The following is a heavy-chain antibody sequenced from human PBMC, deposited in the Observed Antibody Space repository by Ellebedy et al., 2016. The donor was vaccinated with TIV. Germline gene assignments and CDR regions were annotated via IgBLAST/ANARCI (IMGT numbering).Heavy chain of an antibody. CDR3: AKDRTPGDGYWVFDN. D-gene: IGHD3-22*01. V-gene: IGHV3-23*01. Sequence: GESLKISCAASGFTFSPYAMSWVRQAPGKGLEWVSGIFGSGGKRYADSVKGRFTISRDNSKRIVDLQMDSLRAEDTAIYFCAKDRTPGDGYWVFDNWGQGTLVSVSS. CDR2: IFGSGGKR. CDR1: GFTFSPYA. J-gene: IGHJ4*02.